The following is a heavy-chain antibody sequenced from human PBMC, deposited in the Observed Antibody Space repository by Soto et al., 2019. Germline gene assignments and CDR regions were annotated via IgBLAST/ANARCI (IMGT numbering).Heavy chain of an antibody. CDR3: ARGDLYHDILTGDYSAAFDI. V-gene: IGHV1-18*01. CDR2: ISAYNGNT. CDR1: GYTFTSYG. D-gene: IGHD3-9*01. J-gene: IGHJ3*02. Sequence: QVQLVQSGAEVKKPGASVKVSCKASGYTFTSYGISWVRQAPGQGLEWMGWISAYNGNTNYAQKLQCRVTMTTDTSTSTAYKELISLRADDTAVYYCARGDLYHDILTGDYSAAFDIWGQGTMFTVSS.